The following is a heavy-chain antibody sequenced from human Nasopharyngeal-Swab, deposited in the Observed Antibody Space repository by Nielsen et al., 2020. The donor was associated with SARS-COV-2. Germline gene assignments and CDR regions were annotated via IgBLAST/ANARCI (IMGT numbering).Heavy chain of an antibody. J-gene: IGHJ1*01. CDR1: GFTFSSYA. CDR2: ISGSGGST. CDR3: AEDPWGTRYLQH. D-gene: IGHD7-27*01. Sequence: GESLKISCAASGFTFSSYAMSWVRQAPGKGLEWVSAISGSGGSTYYADSVKGRFTISRDNSRNMVFLQMNSLRVDDTALYFCAEDPWGTRYLQHWGQGTLVTVSS. V-gene: IGHV3-23*01.